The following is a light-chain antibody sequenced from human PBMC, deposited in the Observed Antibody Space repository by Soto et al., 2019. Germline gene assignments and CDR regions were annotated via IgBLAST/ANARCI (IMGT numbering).Light chain of an antibody. CDR1: SSDVGNYKF. V-gene: IGLV2-23*01. Sequence: QSVLTQPASVSGSPGQSITISCTGTSSDVGNYKFVSWYQHHPGKAPKLIISEGSKRPSGVSDRFSGSKSGNTASLTISGLQAEDEADYYCCSYAGTSTYVFGTGTKLTVL. CDR3: CSYAGTSTYV. J-gene: IGLJ1*01. CDR2: EGS.